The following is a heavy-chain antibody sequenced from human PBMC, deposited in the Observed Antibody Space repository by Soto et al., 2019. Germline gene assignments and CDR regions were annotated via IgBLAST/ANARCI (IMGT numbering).Heavy chain of an antibody. Sequence: QVQLVQSGAEEKKPGASVKVSCKASGYTFTSYAMHWVRQAPGQRLEWMGCINAGNGNTKYSQKFQGRVTITRDTSASTAYMDLSSLISEATAVYYCASESYGGEFDYWGQGTLVTVSS. CDR3: ASESYGGEFDY. V-gene: IGHV1-3*05. CDR1: GYTFTSYA. CDR2: INAGNGNT. D-gene: IGHD4-17*01. J-gene: IGHJ4*02.